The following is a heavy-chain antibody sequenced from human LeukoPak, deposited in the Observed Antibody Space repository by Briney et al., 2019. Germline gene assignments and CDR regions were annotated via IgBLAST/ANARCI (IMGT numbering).Heavy chain of an antibody. D-gene: IGHD4-23*01. J-gene: IGHJ4*02. CDR3: ASGGNADY. Sequence: SETLSLTCTVSGGSISSYFWTWIRQPPGKGLEWIGYIYSSGTTNYNPSLKSRVTISVDTSKNQFSLKLSSVTAADTAVYYCASGGNADYWGQGTLVTVSS. V-gene: IGHV4-59*01. CDR1: GGSISSYF. CDR2: IYSSGTT.